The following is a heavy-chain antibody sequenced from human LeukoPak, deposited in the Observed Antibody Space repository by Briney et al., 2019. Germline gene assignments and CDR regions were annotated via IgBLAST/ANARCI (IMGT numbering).Heavy chain of an antibody. Sequence: GGSLRLSCAASGFTFSSYGMHWVRQAPGKGLEWVAVISYDGSNKYCADSVKGRFTISRDNSKNTLYLQMNSLRAEDTAVYYCAKGSGYNFDYWGQGTLVTVSS. V-gene: IGHV3-30*18. CDR1: GFTFSSYG. J-gene: IGHJ4*02. CDR3: AKGSGYNFDY. CDR2: ISYDGSNK. D-gene: IGHD3-22*01.